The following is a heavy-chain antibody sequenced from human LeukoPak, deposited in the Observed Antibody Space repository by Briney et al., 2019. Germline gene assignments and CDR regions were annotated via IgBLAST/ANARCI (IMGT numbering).Heavy chain of an antibody. CDR3: ARPIPSDSMVRGVLVDP. Sequence: SETLSLTCTVSGGSISSSSYYWGWIRQPPGKGLEWIGSIYYSGSTYYNPSLKSRVTISVDTSKNQFSLKLSSVTAADTAVYYCARPIPSDSMVRGVLVDPWGQGTLVTVSS. CDR1: GGSISSSSYY. CDR2: IYYSGST. D-gene: IGHD3-10*01. V-gene: IGHV4-39*01. J-gene: IGHJ5*02.